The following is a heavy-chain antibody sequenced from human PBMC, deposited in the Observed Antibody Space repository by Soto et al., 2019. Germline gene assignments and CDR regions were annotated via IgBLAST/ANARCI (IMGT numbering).Heavy chain of an antibody. CDR1: GFTVSSKY. CDR3: ARELPPDL. Sequence: GGSLRLSCAASGFTVSSKYMNWVRQAPGKGLEWVSIIWSAGLTYYADSVRGRFTISRDISKNILFLQMNNLRAEDSAIYYCARELPPDLWGQGTLVNVSS. J-gene: IGHJ5*02. V-gene: IGHV3-53*01. CDR2: IWSAGLT. D-gene: IGHD2-15*01.